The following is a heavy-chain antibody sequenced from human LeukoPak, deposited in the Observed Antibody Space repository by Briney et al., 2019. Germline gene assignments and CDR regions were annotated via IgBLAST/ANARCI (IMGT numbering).Heavy chain of an antibody. D-gene: IGHD3-22*01. CDR1: GYTFTSYY. CDR3: AREEKLTMIVVVSNPFDY. V-gene: IGHV1-46*01. CDR2: INPSGGST. J-gene: IGHJ4*02. Sequence: ASVTVSCKASGYTFTSYYMHWVRQAPGQGLEWMGIINPSGGSTSYAQKFQGRVTMTRDTSTSTVYMELSSLRSEDTAVYYCAREEKLTMIVVVSNPFDYWGQGTLVTVSS.